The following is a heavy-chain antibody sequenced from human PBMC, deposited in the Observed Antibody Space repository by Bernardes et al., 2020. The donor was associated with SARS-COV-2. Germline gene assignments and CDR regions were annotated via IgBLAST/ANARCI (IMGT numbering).Heavy chain of an antibody. CDR1: GFTFSTFW. Sequence: GGSMRLSCAASGFTFSTFWMTWVRQAPGKGLEWVANINQDGSETFYVDSVKGRFTTSRDNAKNSLFMEMNTLRAEDTAVYYCARIYSTSSFDFDYWGQGTLVTVSS. CDR3: ARIYSTSSFDFDY. CDR2: INQDGSET. J-gene: IGHJ4*02. V-gene: IGHV3-7*01. D-gene: IGHD6-6*01.